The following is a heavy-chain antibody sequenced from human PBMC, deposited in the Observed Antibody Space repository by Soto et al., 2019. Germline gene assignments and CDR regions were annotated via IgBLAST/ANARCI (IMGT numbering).Heavy chain of an antibody. Sequence: PGGSLRLSCAAYGFTFSDYYMSWIRQAPGKGLEWVSYISSSGSTIYYADSVKGRFTISRDNAKNSLYLQMNSLRAEDTAVYYCARAGSGYPSYYYMDVWGKGNTVTVSS. CDR2: ISSSGSTI. J-gene: IGHJ6*03. D-gene: IGHD3-22*01. CDR3: ARAGSGYPSYYYMDV. V-gene: IGHV3-11*01. CDR1: GFTFSDYY.